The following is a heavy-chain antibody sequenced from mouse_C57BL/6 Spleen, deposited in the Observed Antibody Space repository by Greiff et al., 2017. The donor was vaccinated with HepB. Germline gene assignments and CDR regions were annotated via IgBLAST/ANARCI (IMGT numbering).Heavy chain of an antibody. CDR3: ARDNGNYLGYFDY. D-gene: IGHD2-1*01. CDR1: GFTFSDYY. V-gene: IGHV5-16*01. CDR2: INYDGSST. Sequence: DVKLVESEGGLVQPGSSMKLSCTASGFTFSDYYMAWVRQVPEKGLEWVANINYDGSSTYYLDSLKSRFIISRDNAKNILYLQMSSLKSEDTATYYCARDNGNYLGYFDYWGQGTTLTVSS. J-gene: IGHJ2*01.